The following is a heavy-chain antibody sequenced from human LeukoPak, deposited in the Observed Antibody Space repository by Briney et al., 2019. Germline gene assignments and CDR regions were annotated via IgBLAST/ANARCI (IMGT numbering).Heavy chain of an antibody. CDR3: ARGGDAMVRGVIPNDY. V-gene: IGHV1-46*01. CDR2: INPSGGST. J-gene: IGHJ4*02. D-gene: IGHD3-10*01. Sequence: ASVKVSCKASGYTFTSYYMHWVRQAPGQGLEWMGIINPSGGSTSYAQKFQGRVTMTRDTSTSTVYMELSSLRSEDTAVYYCARGGDAMVRGVIPNDYWGQGTLVTVSS. CDR1: GYTFTSYY.